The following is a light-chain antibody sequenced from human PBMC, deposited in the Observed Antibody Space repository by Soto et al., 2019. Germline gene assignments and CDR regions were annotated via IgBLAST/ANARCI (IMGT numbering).Light chain of an antibody. CDR2: DAS. J-gene: IGKJ2*01. V-gene: IGKV3-20*01. Sequence: EIVLTQSPGTLSLSPGERATLSCWPSLSVSSSYLAGYQQKPGQAPRLLIYDASIRATGIPDRFSGSGSGLSFTLTISRLEPEDFAVFYCQQYGSSPFTFGQGTKLEIK. CDR1: LSVSSSY. CDR3: QQYGSSPFT.